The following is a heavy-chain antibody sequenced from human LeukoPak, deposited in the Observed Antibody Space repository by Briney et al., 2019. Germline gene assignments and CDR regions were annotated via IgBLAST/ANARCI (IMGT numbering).Heavy chain of an antibody. J-gene: IGHJ4*02. CDR2: IYSSGST. CDR3: ARSSSTAILF. V-gene: IGHV4-61*02. Sequence: SETLSLTCTVSGGSISSGSYYWSWIRQPAGKGLEWIGRIYSSGSTNYNPSLKSRVTISLDTSKNQFSLKLSSVTAADTAVYYCARSSSTAILFWGQGTVVTVSS. D-gene: IGHD2-2*01. CDR1: GGSISSGSYY.